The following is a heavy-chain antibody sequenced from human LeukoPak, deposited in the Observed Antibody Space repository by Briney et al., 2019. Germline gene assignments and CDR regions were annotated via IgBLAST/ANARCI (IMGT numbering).Heavy chain of an antibody. J-gene: IGHJ3*02. D-gene: IGHD6-6*01. CDR3: ARSPSYYSNSTSPGTFDI. Sequence: PSQTLSLTCTVSGGSISSGGYYWSWIRQHPGKGLEWIGYIYYSGSTYYNPSLKSRVTISVDTSKNQFSLKLSSVTAADTAVFYCARSPSYYSNSTSPGTFDIWGQGTMVTVSS. CDR1: GGSISSGGYY. CDR2: IYYSGST. V-gene: IGHV4-31*02.